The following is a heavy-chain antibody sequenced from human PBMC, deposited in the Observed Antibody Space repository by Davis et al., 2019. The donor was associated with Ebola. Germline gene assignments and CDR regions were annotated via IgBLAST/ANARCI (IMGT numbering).Heavy chain of an antibody. J-gene: IGHJ4*02. CDR3: ARGRFLEWLFAGGY. CDR1: GGTFSSYA. Sequence: AASVKVSCKASGGTFSSYAISWVRQAPGQGLEWMGRIIPILGIANYAQKFQSRVTITADKSTSTAYMELSSLRSEDTAVYYCARGRFLEWLFAGGYWGQGTLVTVSS. CDR2: IIPILGIA. D-gene: IGHD3-3*01. V-gene: IGHV1-69*04.